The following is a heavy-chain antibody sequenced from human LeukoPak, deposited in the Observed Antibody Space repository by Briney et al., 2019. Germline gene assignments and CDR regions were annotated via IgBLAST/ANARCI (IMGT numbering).Heavy chain of an antibody. J-gene: IGHJ4*02. CDR3: VRVGRDGYTFGY. Sequence: GESLRISFKGSGYSFTSYWISWVRQMPGKGLEWMGRIDPSDSYTTYSPSFQGHVTISADKSLSTAYLQWSSLKASDTAMYYCVRVGRDGYTFGYWGQGTLVTASS. CDR2: IDPSDSYT. D-gene: IGHD5-24*01. CDR1: GYSFTSYW. V-gene: IGHV5-10-1*01.